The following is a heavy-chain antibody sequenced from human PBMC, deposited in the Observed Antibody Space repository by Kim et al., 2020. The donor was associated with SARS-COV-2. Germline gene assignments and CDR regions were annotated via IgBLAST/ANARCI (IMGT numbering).Heavy chain of an antibody. CDR2: IRSKPNNYAT. CDR1: GLTFSGST. CDR3: TRVNPIAGGWYDAFDI. J-gene: IGHJ3*02. Sequence: GGSLRLSCAASGLTFSGSTMHWVRQASGKGLEWVGRIRSKPNNYATAYAASVKGRFTITRDDSKNTAYLQMSSLKTEDTAVYYCTRVNPIAGGWYDAFDIWGQGTMCTVSS. V-gene: IGHV3-73*01. D-gene: IGHD6-19*01.